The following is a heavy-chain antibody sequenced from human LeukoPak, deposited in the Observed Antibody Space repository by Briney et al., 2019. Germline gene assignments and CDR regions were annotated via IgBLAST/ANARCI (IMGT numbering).Heavy chain of an antibody. CDR2: IYTSGST. J-gene: IGHJ6*03. V-gene: IGHV4-4*07. CDR1: GGSISSYY. D-gene: IGHD5-24*01. CDR3: ARGDNYHGDYYYYYMDV. Sequence: SETLSLTCTVSGGSISSYYWSWLRQPAGKGLEWIGRIYTSGSTNYNPSLKSRVTMSVDTSKNQFSLKLSSVTAADTAVYYCARGDNYHGDYYYYYMDVWGKGTTVTISS.